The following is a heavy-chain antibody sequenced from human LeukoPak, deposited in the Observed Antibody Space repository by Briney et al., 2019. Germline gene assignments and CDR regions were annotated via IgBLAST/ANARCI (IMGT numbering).Heavy chain of an antibody. V-gene: IGHV3-23*01. Sequence: GGSLRLSCAASGFTLSSYAMSWVRQAPGKGLERVSGISGSGGSTYYADSVKGRFTVSRDNSKSTLYLQVNSLTADDTAVYYCARETSSVHSNAGPPFDYWGQGTLVTVSS. CDR1: GFTLSSYA. CDR2: ISGSGGST. CDR3: ARETSSVHSNAGPPFDY. J-gene: IGHJ4*02. D-gene: IGHD2-15*01.